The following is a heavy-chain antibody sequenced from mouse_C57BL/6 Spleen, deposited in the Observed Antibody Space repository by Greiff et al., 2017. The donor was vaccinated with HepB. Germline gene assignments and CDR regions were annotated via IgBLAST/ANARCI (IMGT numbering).Heavy chain of an antibody. V-gene: IGHV2-6*03. CDR2: IWSDGST. Sequence: QVQLKQSGPGLVAPSQSLSITCTVSGFSLTSYGVHWVRQPPGKGLEWLVVIWSDGSTTYNSALKSRLSISKDNSKSQVFLKMNSLQTDDTAMYYCASYSNYVGAMDYWGQGTSVTVSS. CDR1: GFSLTSYG. D-gene: IGHD2-5*01. CDR3: ASYSNYVGAMDY. J-gene: IGHJ4*01.